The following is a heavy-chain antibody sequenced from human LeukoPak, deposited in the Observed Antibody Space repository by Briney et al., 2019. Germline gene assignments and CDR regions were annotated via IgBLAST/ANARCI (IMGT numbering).Heavy chain of an antibody. CDR1: GGSISSYY. Sequence: SETLSLTCTVSGGSISSYYWSWIRQPPGKGLEWIGYIYYSGSTNYNPSLKSRVTISVDTSKNQFSLKLSSVTAADTAAYYCARAVEDYYDSSGYYYVYYFDYWGQGTLVTVSS. J-gene: IGHJ4*02. CDR2: IYYSGST. V-gene: IGHV4-59*01. CDR3: ARAVEDYYDSSGYYYVYYFDY. D-gene: IGHD3-22*01.